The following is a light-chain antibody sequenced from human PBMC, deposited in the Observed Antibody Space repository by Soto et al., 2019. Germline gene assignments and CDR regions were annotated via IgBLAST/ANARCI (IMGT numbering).Light chain of an antibody. CDR2: EVT. CDR1: SSDVGSYEC. CDR3: SSCTRADTTPYV. Sequence: QSALTQPASVSGSPGQSITISCTGSSSDVGSYECVSWYQQYPGKAPKLMIYEVTNRPSGVSIRFSGSKSGNTASLTISGLQADDEADYYCSSCTRADTTPYVFGTGTKVTVL. J-gene: IGLJ1*01. V-gene: IGLV2-14*01.